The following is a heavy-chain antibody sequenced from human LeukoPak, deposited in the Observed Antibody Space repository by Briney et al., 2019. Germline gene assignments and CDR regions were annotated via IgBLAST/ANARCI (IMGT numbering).Heavy chain of an antibody. CDR3: VKGRVYSYRALDY. CDR1: VFTFSSCS. V-gene: IGHV3-64D*06. Sequence: GVSLRLSCSASVFTFSSCSMHWVRHAPGKGLEYVLSVSSSSGNTYYADSVMGRFTISRDHPRNTLYLQMSSLSAEDAAVYYCVKGRVYSYRALDYWGQGALVTVSS. D-gene: IGHD1-26*01. J-gene: IGHJ4*02. CDR2: VSSSSGNT.